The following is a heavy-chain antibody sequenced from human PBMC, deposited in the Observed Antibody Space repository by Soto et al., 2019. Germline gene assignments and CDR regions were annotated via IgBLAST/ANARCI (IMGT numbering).Heavy chain of an antibody. CDR3: ARIMVRGVMDDY. D-gene: IGHD3-10*01. V-gene: IGHV4-31*03. J-gene: IGHJ4*02. Sequence: SETLSLTCTVSGGSISSGGYYWSWIRQHPGKGLEWIGYIYYSGSTYYNPSLKSRVTISVDTSKNQFSLKLSSVTAADTAVYYCARIMVRGVMDDYWGQGTLVTVSS. CDR2: IYYSGST. CDR1: GGSISSGGYY.